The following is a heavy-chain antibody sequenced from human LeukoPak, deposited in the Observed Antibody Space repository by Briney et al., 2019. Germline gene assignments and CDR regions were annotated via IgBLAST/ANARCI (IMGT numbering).Heavy chain of an antibody. D-gene: IGHD4-17*01. V-gene: IGHV1-69*06. Sequence: GASVKASCKASGGTFSSYAISCVRQAPGHPLEWLGWIIPIFGTANYAQKFQSRITITADKSTSTAYMELSSLRSEDTAVYYCAREKVTTQRGSYMDVWGKGTTVTVSS. CDR2: IIPIFGTA. CDR1: GGTFSSYA. J-gene: IGHJ6*03. CDR3: AREKVTTQRGSYMDV.